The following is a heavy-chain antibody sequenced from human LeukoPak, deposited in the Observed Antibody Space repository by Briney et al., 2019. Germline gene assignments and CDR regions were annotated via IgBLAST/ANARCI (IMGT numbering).Heavy chain of an antibody. CDR3: ARGLSGSYIAE. CDR1: GFTFSSYD. D-gene: IGHD1-26*01. Sequence: GGSLRLSCAASGFTFSSYDMHWVRQATGKGLEWVSAIGTAGDTYYPGSVKGRFTISRENAKHSLYLQMNSLRAGDTAVYYCARGLSGSYIAEWGQGTLVTVSS. V-gene: IGHV3-13*01. J-gene: IGHJ4*02. CDR2: IGTAGDT.